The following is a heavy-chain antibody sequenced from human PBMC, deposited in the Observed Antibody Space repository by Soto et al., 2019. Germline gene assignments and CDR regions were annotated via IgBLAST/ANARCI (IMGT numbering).Heavy chain of an antibody. J-gene: IGHJ6*02. CDR1: GFTFSSYS. Sequence: EVQLVESGGGLVKPGGSLRLSCAASGFTFSSYSMNWVRQAPGKGLEWVSSISRSSSYIYYADSVKGRFTISRDNAKNSMYLKMHSLRAEDTAVYYWASDRVIVGATPHYYYGRDVLGHGTTVTVSS. V-gene: IGHV3-21*01. CDR3: ASDRVIVGATPHYYYGRDV. CDR2: ISRSSSYI. D-gene: IGHD1-26*01.